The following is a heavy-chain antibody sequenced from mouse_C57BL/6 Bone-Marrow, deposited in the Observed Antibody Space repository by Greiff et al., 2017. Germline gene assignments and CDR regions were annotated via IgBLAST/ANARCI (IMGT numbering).Heavy chain of an antibody. CDR3: ARRISIYYYGSSFYYFDY. CDR1: GYTFTDYY. D-gene: IGHD1-1*01. Sequence: EVQLQQSGPVLVKPGASVKMSCKASGYTFTDYYMNWVKQSHGKSLEWIGVINPYNGGTSYNQKFKGKATLTVDKSSSTAYMELNSLTSEDSAVYYCARRISIYYYGSSFYYFDYWGQGTTLTVSS. V-gene: IGHV1-19*01. CDR2: INPYNGGT. J-gene: IGHJ2*01.